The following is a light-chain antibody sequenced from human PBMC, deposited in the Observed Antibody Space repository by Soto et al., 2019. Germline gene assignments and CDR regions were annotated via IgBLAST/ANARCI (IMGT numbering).Light chain of an antibody. V-gene: IGKV1-5*01. CDR2: DAS. CDR3: QQYNSYLWT. J-gene: IGKJ1*01. Sequence: DIQMTQSPSTLSASVGDRVTITCRASQSISSWLAWYQQKPGKAPKVLIYDASSLESGVPSRFSGSGSGTEFTLTISSLQADDFATYYCQQYNSYLWTFGQGTKVDI. CDR1: QSISSW.